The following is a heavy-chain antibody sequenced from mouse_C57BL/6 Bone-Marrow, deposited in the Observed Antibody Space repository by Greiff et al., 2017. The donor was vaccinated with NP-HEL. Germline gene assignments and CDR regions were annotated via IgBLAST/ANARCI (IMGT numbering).Heavy chain of an antibody. Sequence: VQLQQSGAELAKPGASVKLSCKASGYTFTSYWMHWVKQRPGQGLEWIGYINPSSGYTKYNEKFKGKATLTADKSSSTAYMQLSSLTYEDSAVYICALLAMYSDMDFWGQGTAVTVSS. CDR1: GYTFTSYW. CDR3: ALLAMYSDMDF. V-gene: IGHV1-7*01. J-gene: IGHJ4*01. D-gene: IGHD1-1*02. CDR2: INPSSGYT.